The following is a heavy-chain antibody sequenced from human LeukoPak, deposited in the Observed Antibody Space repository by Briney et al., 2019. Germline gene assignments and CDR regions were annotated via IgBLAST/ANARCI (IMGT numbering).Heavy chain of an antibody. CDR1: GDSLTSHF. Sequence: PSETLSLTCNVSGDSLTSHFWSWIRQTPGKGLEWIGYVFHSGTTNYSPSLKSRVTISLDTSKKQFYLRLASVTAADTAVYYCARRMATVTDAFDSWGRGTMVSVSS. CDR2: VFHSGTT. D-gene: IGHD5-24*01. V-gene: IGHV4-59*08. CDR3: ARRMATVTDAFDS. J-gene: IGHJ3*02.